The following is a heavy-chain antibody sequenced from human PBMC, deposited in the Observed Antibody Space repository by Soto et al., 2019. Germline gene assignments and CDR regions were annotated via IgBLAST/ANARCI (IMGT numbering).Heavy chain of an antibody. CDR2: LSDGGGST. V-gene: IGHV3-23*01. CDR3: ANEGTTSPFNWFDP. J-gene: IGHJ5*02. D-gene: IGHD2-2*01. CDR1: GFAFSNYA. Sequence: EMQLFESGGGLVQPGGSLRLSCAASGFAFSNYAMSWVRQAPGKGLEWVSGLSDGGGSTFYADSVKGRFTISRDNAKNTLYLQMSSLRAADTAVYYCANEGTTSPFNWFDPWGQGTLVTVSS.